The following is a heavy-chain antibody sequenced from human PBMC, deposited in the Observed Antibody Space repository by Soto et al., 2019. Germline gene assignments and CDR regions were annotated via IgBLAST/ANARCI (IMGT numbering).Heavy chain of an antibody. CDR1: GFTFSSYG. CDR3: AKGYSSSWTTGDY. CDR2: ISYDGSNK. D-gene: IGHD6-13*01. Sequence: QVQLVESGGGVVQPGRSLRLSCAASGFTFSSYGMHWVRQAPGKGLEWVAVISYDGSNKYYADSVKGRFTISRDNSKNTLYLQMNSLRAEDTAVYYCAKGYSSSWTTGDYWGQGTLVTVSS. V-gene: IGHV3-30*18. J-gene: IGHJ4*02.